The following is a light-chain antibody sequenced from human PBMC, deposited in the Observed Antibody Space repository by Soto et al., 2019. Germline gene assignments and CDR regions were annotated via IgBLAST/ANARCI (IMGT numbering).Light chain of an antibody. Sequence: QSALTQPASVSGSPGQSITISCTGTSSDVGGYNYVSWYQQHPGKAPKLMIYDVSNRPSGVSNRFSGSKSGNTASLTISGLQAEDEADYYCSSYTSSSTVVLAGGTKGTV. V-gene: IGLV2-14*01. CDR1: SSDVGGYNY. CDR3: SSYTSSSTVV. CDR2: DVS. J-gene: IGLJ2*01.